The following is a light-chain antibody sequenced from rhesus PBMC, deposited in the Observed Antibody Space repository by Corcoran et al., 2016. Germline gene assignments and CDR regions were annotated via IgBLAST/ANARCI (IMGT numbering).Light chain of an antibody. J-gene: IGKJ1*01. CDR2: RSS. V-gene: IGKV3-31*02. CDR1: QSVSNF. CDR3: QETYNLWT. Sequence: IVMTQSPATLSLSPGETATISCRTSQSVSNFLAWYQQRPGQAPSLLISRSSSRATGIPDRFIGSGSGNDFPLTISSLEPEDFAVYYCQETYNLWTFGLGTKVEIK.